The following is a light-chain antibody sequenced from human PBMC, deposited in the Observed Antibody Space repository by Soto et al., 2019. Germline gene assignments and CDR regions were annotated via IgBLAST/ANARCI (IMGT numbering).Light chain of an antibody. CDR1: QSVSNNY. CDR2: GSS. J-gene: IGKJ2*01. Sequence: EVVLTQSPGTLSLSPGERATLSCRASQSVSNNYFAWYQQKPGQAPRLPIFGSSDRATGIPDRFSGSGSGTDFTITISRLAPEDFAVYYCQQYGSSPPYTFGQGTKLEIK. V-gene: IGKV3-20*01. CDR3: QQYGSSPPYT.